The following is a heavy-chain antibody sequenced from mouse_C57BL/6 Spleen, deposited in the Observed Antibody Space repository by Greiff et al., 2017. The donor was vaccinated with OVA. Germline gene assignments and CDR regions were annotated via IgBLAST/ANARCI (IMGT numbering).Heavy chain of an antibody. CDR3: ARYMGYGLLDY. Sequence: EVKLVESGGGLVQPGGSLSLSCAASGFTFTDYYMSWVRQPPGKALEWLGFIRNKANGYTTEYSASVKGRFTISRDNSQSILYLQMNALRAEDSATYYCARYMGYGLLDYWGQGTTLTVSS. CDR2: IRNKANGYTT. J-gene: IGHJ2*01. CDR1: GFTFTDYY. V-gene: IGHV7-3*01. D-gene: IGHD1-2*01.